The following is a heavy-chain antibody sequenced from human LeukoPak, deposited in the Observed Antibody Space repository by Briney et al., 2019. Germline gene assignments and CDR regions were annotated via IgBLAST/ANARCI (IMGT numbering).Heavy chain of an antibody. D-gene: IGHD5-18*01. J-gene: IGHJ4*02. CDR3: ARDLLRGYSYGPFDY. V-gene: IGHV3-7*01. Sequence: GGSLRLSCAASGFTFSSYWMSWVRQAPGKGLEWVANIKQDGSEKYYVDSVKGRFTISRDNAKNSLYLQMDSLRAEDTALYYCARDLLRGYSYGPFDYWGQGTLVTVSS. CDR2: IKQDGSEK. CDR1: GFTFSSYW.